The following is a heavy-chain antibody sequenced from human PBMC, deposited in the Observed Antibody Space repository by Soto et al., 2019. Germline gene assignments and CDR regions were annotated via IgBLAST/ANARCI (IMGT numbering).Heavy chain of an antibody. CDR2: INYSLST. Sequence: PSETLSLTRTVSCGSISSGDYYCSRIRQPPGKGLEWIGYINYSLSTCYNPSLKSRVTISVDTSKNQFSLKLSSLTAADTAVYYCARGKVFPVGGMDVWGQGTTVTVSS. V-gene: IGHV4-30-4*01. CDR1: CGSISSGDYY. J-gene: IGHJ6*02. CDR3: ARGKVFPVGGMDV.